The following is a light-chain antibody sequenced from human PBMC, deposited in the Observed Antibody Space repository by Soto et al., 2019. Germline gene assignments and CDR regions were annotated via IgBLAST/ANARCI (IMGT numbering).Light chain of an antibody. CDR2: DII. CDR3: VSFTTSRSYV. Sequence: QSALTQPASVSGSPGQSITISCTGTSSDVGAYIFVYWYQQHPGKAPKLMIYDIINRPSGVSNRFSGSKSGNTASLTISGLQEEDEADYYCVSFTTSRSYVFGTGTKLTVL. V-gene: IGLV2-14*03. J-gene: IGLJ1*01. CDR1: SSDVGAYIF.